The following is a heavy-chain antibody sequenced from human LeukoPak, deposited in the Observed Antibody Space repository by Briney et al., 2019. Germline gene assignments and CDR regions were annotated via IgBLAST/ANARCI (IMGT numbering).Heavy chain of an antibody. J-gene: IGHJ4*02. V-gene: IGHV4-31*03. D-gene: IGHD5-18*01. CDR1: GGSISSGGYY. CDR2: IYYSGST. CDR3: ARDGGSRIQLWLV. Sequence: SETLSLTCTVSGGSISSGGYYWSWIRQHPGKGLEWIGYIYYSGSTYYNPSPKSRVTISVDTSKNQFSLKLSSVTAADTVVYYCARDGGSRIQLWLVWGQGTLVTVSS.